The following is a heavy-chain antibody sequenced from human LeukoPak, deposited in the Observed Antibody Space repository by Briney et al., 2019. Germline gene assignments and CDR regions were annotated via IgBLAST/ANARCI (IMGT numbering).Heavy chain of an antibody. V-gene: IGHV4-39*01. CDR1: GGSISSSSYY. CDR3: ARHVRIFRVVTPTLIDY. J-gene: IGHJ4*02. Sequence: SETLSLTCTVSGGSISSSSYYWGWIRQPPGKGLEWIGSIYYSGSTYYNPSLKSRVTISVDTSKNQFSLKLSSVTAADTAVYYCARHVRIFRVVTPTLIDYWGQGTLVTVSS. D-gene: IGHD3-3*01. CDR2: IYYSGST.